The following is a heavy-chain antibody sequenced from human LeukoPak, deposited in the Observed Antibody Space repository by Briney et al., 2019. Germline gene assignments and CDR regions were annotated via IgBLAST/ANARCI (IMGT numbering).Heavy chain of an antibody. CDR3: ARELGRNAFDI. Sequence: ASVKVSCKASGYTFTDNHMYWIRQAPGQGPECMGWINLNSGGTYYAQKFQGRITMTRDTSISTAYMELSRLTSDDTAIYFCARELGRNAFDIWGQGTMVTVSP. D-gene: IGHD7-27*01. CDR2: INLNSGGT. CDR1: GYTFTDNH. J-gene: IGHJ3*02. V-gene: IGHV1-2*02.